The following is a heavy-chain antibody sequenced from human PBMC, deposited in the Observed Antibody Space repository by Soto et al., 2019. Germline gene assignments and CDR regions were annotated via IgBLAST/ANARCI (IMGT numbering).Heavy chain of an antibody. V-gene: IGHV3-33*01. J-gene: IGHJ6*02. CDR2: IWYDGNTK. D-gene: IGHD6-19*01. Sequence: QIQLVESGGGVVQPGRSLRLSCTASGFTFNSYGFNWVRQAPGTGLEWVAVIWYDGNTKYYADSVKGRFTISRDNFRSTVYLQRNSLTAEDTAVYYCARPLVAPVAGPYYYGMDVWGQGTTVTVSS. CDR3: ARPLVAPVAGPYYYGMDV. CDR1: GFTFNSYG.